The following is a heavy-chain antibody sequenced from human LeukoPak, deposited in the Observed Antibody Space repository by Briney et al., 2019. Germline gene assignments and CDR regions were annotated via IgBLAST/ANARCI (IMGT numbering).Heavy chain of an antibody. CDR1: GGSISSSSYY. D-gene: IGHD2-8*01. CDR3: ASQDCTNGVCGTDY. J-gene: IGHJ4*02. V-gene: IGHV4-39*01. CDR2: IYYSGST. Sequence: SETLSLTCTVPGGSISSSSYYWGWIRQPPGKGLEWIGSIYYSGSTYYNPSLKSRVTISVDTSKNQFSLKLSSVTAADTAVYYCASQDCTNGVCGTDYWGQGTLVTVSS.